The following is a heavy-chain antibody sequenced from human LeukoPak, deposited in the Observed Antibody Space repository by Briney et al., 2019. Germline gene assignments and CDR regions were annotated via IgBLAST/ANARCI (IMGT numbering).Heavy chain of an antibody. CDR1: GGTFSSYA. CDR2: IIPIFGTA. V-gene: IGHV1-69*13. D-gene: IGHD4-11*01. CDR3: ARAVTNSNYVRYNYFDY. J-gene: IGHJ4*02. Sequence: ASVKVSCKASGGTFSSYAISWVRQAPGQGLEWMGGIIPIFGTANYAQKFQGRVTITADESTSTAYMELRSLRSDDTAVYYCARAVTNSNYVRYNYFDYWGQGILVTVSS.